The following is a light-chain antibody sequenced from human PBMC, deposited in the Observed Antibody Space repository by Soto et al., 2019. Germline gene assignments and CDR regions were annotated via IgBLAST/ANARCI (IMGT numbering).Light chain of an antibody. CDR1: SSDIGKFDY. CDR2: AVT. V-gene: IGLV2-14*01. Sequence: QSVLTQPASVSASPGQSITISCTGTSSDIGKFDYVSWYQHHPGKAPKLVISAVTRRSSGISDRFSGSKSGNTASLTISGLQAEDEADYYCASYTSSTTQMFGGGTKVTVL. CDR3: ASYTSSTTQM. J-gene: IGLJ3*02.